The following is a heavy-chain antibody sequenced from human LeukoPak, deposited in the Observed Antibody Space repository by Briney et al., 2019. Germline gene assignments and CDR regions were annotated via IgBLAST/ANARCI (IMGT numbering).Heavy chain of an antibody. J-gene: IGHJ5*02. CDR1: GDSMSNYY. D-gene: IGHD3-3*01. CDR3: ARHGFYAFWSGLDP. V-gene: IGHV4-59*08. CDR2: IYYSGSP. Sequence: SETLSLTCTVSGDSMSNYYWSWIRQPPGKGLEWIGNIYYSGSPKYNPSLKSQVTISVDTSKNQFSLKLNSVTAADTAGYYCARHGFYAFWSGLDPRGQGALVTVSS.